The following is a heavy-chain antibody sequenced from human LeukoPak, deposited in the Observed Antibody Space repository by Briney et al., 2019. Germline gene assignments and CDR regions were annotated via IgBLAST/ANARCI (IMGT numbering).Heavy chain of an antibody. Sequence: GGSLRLSCAASGFTFSAYYMNWIRQAPGKGLEWVSHISRSGSPIYYADSVKGRFTIFRDNTKNSLFLQMDNLRAEDTAVYYCASLNYYFDYWGQGTLVTVSS. V-gene: IGHV3-11*04. CDR2: ISRSGSPI. CDR3: ASLNYYFDY. CDR1: GFTFSAYY. J-gene: IGHJ4*02.